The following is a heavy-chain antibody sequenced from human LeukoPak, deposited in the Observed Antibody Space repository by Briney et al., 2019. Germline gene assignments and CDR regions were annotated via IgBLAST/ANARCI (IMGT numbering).Heavy chain of an antibody. CDR3: TTDDYWSRLVHH. CDR1: GFTFTMAW. CDR2: IKSETDDGLT. Sequence: GGSVRLSCSASGFTFTMAWMSWVRQAPGQGLEWVGRIKSETDDGLTEYAAPVKGRYTISRDDSRNTLYLQINSLKSEDTAVYYGTTDDYWSRLVHHWSKGTLVAVSS. D-gene: IGHD3-3*01. V-gene: IGHV3-15*01. J-gene: IGHJ4*02.